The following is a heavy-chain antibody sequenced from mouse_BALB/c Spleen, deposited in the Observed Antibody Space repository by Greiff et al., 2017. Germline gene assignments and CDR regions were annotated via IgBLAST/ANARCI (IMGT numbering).Heavy chain of an antibody. CDR2: IYPGDGDT. D-gene: IGHD1-1*01. CDR3: ARGGNYYGSSPWFAY. Sequence: QVQLKQSGAELVRPGSSVKISCKASGYAFSSYWMNWVKQRPGQGLEWIGQIYPGDGDTNYNGKFKGKATLTADKSSSTAYMQLSSLTSEDSAVYFCARGGNYYGSSPWFAYWGQGTLVTVSA. J-gene: IGHJ3*01. CDR1: GYAFSSYW. V-gene: IGHV1-80*01.